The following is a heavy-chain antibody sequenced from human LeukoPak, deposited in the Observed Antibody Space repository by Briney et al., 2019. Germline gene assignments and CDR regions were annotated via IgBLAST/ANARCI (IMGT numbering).Heavy chain of an antibody. CDR3: AREGPYCTGTSCYVDY. CDR2: ISSSSSYI. V-gene: IGHV3-21*01. Sequence: GGSLRLSCAASGFTFSIYSMNWVRQAPGKRLEWVSSISSSSSYIYYADSVRGRFTISRANAKNTLYLQVHSLSAEDTAVYYCAREGPYCTGTSCYVDYWGQGTLVTVSS. J-gene: IGHJ4*02. D-gene: IGHD2-2*01. CDR1: GFTFSIYS.